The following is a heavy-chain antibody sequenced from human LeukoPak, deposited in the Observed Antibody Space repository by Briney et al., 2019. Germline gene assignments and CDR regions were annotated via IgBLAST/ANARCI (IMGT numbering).Heavy chain of an antibody. V-gene: IGHV3-21*04. CDR3: VRDRGTYRPIDY. J-gene: IGHJ4*02. D-gene: IGHD1-26*01. CDR2: ISYTGTYI. CDR1: AFSLNAYN. Sequence: GSLRLSCAASAFSLNAYNMNWVRQAPGKGLEWVSSISYTGTYIYYADSVKGRFTISRDNAQNSLYLQMNSLRAEDTAIYYCVRDRGTYRPIDYWGQGTLVTVSS.